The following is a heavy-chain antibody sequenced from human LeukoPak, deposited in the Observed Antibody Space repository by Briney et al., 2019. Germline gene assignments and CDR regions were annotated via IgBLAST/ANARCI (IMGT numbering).Heavy chain of an antibody. CDR2: KYYSGST. J-gene: IGHJ3*02. V-gene: IGHV4-59*07. CDR1: GGSISSYF. CDR3: ARSGGSSGYYYVDQPPPDAFDI. Sequence: PSDTLSLTCTVSGGSISSYFWSWMRQPPGRGLEWMGYKYYSGSTNYNPSLKSRVTISVDTSKNQFSLKLSSVTAADTAVYYCARSGGSSGYYYVDQPPPDAFDIWGQGTMVTVSS. D-gene: IGHD3-22*01.